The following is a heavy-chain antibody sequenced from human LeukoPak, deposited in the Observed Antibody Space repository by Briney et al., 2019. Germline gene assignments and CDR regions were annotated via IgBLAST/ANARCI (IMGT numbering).Heavy chain of an antibody. Sequence: ASVKVSCKASGYTFNSAGISWVRQAPGQGLEWMGWINAYNDNTKYAEKLQGRVTMTTDTSTSTAYMELRSLRSDDTAVYYCARSLGIGYYYYYYMDVWGKGTTVTVSS. D-gene: IGHD7-27*01. V-gene: IGHV1-18*01. CDR3: ARSLGIGYYYYYYMDV. J-gene: IGHJ6*03. CDR2: INAYNDNT. CDR1: GYTFNSAG.